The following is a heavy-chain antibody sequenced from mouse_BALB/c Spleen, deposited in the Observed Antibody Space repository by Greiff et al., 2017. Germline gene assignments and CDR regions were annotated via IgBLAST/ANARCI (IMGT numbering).Heavy chain of an antibody. CDR3: ARDVAYYRYDVYYFDY. J-gene: IGHJ2*01. Sequence: EVQLHQSGPELVKPGASVKVSCKASGYSFTDYNMYWVKQSHGKSLEWIGYIDPYNGGTSYNQKFKGKATLTVDKSSSTAYMELRSLTSEDSAVYYCARDVAYYRYDVYYFDYWGQGTTRTVSS. V-gene: IGHV1S135*01. D-gene: IGHD2-14*01. CDR2: IDPYNGGT. CDR1: GYSFTDYN.